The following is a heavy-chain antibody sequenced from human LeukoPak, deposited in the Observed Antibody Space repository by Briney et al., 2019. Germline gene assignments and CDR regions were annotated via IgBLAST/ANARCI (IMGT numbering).Heavy chain of an antibody. V-gene: IGHV3-30*18. CDR3: AKDFLGTAMIS. J-gene: IGHJ4*02. Sequence: GRSLRLSCPGSGFTVSSYGMHWVRQVPGKGLEWVAVMSFDGSNKYYADSVKGRFTISRDNSKNTLYLQMNSLRAEDTAVYYCAKDFLGTAMISWGQGTLVTVSS. CDR2: MSFDGSNK. D-gene: IGHD5-18*01. CDR1: GFTVSSYG.